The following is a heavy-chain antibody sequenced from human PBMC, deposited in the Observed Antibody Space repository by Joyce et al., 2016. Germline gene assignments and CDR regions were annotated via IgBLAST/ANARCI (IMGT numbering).Heavy chain of an antibody. V-gene: IGHV3-30*18. CDR3: AKEGRIGGYESYVES. CDR1: GFTFSSSG. J-gene: IGHJ4*02. Sequence: QVQLVESGGGVVQPGRSLRLSCTGSGFTFSSSGMHWVRQAPGKGLEWVAVISSDGNTKHYEDSVKGRFTISRDNSKNTQYLQMDSLRAEDTAVYFCAKEGRIGGYESYVESWGQGTLVTVSS. CDR2: ISSDGNTK. D-gene: IGHD3-16*01.